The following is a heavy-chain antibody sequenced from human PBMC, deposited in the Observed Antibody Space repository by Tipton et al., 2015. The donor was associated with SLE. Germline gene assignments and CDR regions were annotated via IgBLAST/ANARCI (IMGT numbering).Heavy chain of an antibody. CDR1: GGSISSGVYS. CDR3: AREAVGSGFGAFDI. V-gene: IGHV4-30-2*06. D-gene: IGHD3-3*01. CDR2: IDHSGST. Sequence: TLSLTCAVSGGSISSGVYSWSWIRQSPGKGLEWIGHIDHSGSTHYKPSLKSRVTTSLDLSKNQFSLKLTSVTAADTAVYYCAREAVGSGFGAFDIWGQGTMVTVSS. J-gene: IGHJ3*02.